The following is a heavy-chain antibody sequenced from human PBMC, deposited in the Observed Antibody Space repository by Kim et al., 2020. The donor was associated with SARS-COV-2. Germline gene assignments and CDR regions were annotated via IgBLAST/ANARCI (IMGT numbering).Heavy chain of an antibody. D-gene: IGHD6-19*01. V-gene: IGHV4-59*11. CDR3: ARGPSAWWFDP. J-gene: IGHJ5*02. CDR1: GGSISSHY. Sequence: SETLSLTCSVSGGSISSHYWSWIRRPPGEGLELLGYIYFTGSTNYNPSLKSRVTISVDTSKNQFFLKVTSVTAADTAVYYCARGPSAWWFDPWGQGTLV. CDR2: IYFTGST.